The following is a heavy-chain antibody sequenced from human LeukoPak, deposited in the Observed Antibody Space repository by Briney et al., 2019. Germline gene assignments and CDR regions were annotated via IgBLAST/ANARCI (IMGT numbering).Heavy chain of an antibody. CDR1: GYSFTNNW. Sequence: GESLKISCKGSGYSFTNNWIGWVRQMPGKGLEWMGITYPGDSNTRYSPSFQGQVTISADKFISTAYLQWSSLKASDTAMYYCATATVPLGYDAFDIWGQGTMVTVSS. V-gene: IGHV5-51*01. CDR3: ATATVPLGYDAFDI. D-gene: IGHD4-11*01. CDR2: TYPGDSNT. J-gene: IGHJ3*02.